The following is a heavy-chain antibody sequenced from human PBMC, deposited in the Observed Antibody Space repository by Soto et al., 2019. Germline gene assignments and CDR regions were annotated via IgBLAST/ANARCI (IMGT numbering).Heavy chain of an antibody. Sequence: QVQLVQSGAEVKKPGSSVKVSCKASGGTFSSYTISWVRQAPGQGLEWMGRIIPILGIANYAQKFQGRVTITADKSTSTAYMELSSLRSEDTAVYYCARGPVWGSYPIDIWGQGTMFTVSS. CDR2: IIPILGIA. J-gene: IGHJ3*02. CDR3: ARGPVWGSYPIDI. D-gene: IGHD3-16*02. V-gene: IGHV1-69*02. CDR1: GGTFSSYT.